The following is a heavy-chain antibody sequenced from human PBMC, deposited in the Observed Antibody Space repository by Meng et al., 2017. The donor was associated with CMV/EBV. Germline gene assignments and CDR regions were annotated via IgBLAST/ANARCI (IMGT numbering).Heavy chain of an antibody. D-gene: IGHD3-3*01. CDR3: ARDPSTYDFWSGYYIATDNWFDP. CDR2: INPNSGGR. Sequence: YYMQWVRQAPGQGLEWMGWINPNSGGRNYAQKFQGRVTMTRDTSISTAYMELSRLRSDDTAVYYCARDPSTYDFWSGYYIATDNWFDPWGQGTLVTVSS. CDR1: YY. J-gene: IGHJ5*02. V-gene: IGHV1-2*02.